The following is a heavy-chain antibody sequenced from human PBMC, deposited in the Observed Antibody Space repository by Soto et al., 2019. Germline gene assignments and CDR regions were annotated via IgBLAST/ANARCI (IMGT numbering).Heavy chain of an antibody. D-gene: IGHD3-3*01. CDR3: ARSVDFWSGIAFDI. CDR2: IIPIFGTA. CDR1: GGTFSSYA. J-gene: IGHJ3*02. V-gene: IGHV1-69*13. Sequence: ASVKVSCKASGGTFSSYAISWVRQAPGQGLEWMGGIIPIFGTANYAQKFQGRVTITADESTSTAYMELSSPRSEDTAVYYCARSVDFWSGIAFDIWGQGTRVTV.